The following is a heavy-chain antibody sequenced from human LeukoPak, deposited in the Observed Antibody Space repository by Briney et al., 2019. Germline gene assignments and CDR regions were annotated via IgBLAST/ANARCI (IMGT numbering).Heavy chain of an antibody. J-gene: IGHJ4*02. Sequence: PGGSLRLSCAASGFTFSSYSMNWVRQAPGKGLEWVANIKQDGSEKYYVDSVKGRFTISRDNAKNSLYLQMNSLRAEDTAVYYCARVVSGSYQYYFDYWGQGTLVTVSS. CDR1: GFTFSSYS. V-gene: IGHV3-7*04. CDR2: IKQDGSEK. CDR3: ARVVSGSYQYYFDY. D-gene: IGHD3-16*02.